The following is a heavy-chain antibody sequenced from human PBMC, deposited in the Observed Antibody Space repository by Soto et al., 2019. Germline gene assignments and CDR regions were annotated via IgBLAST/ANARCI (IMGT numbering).Heavy chain of an antibody. CDR2: IYYSGST. CDR1: GGSISSHF. CDR3: ARYTGSGSDDFDY. V-gene: IGHV4-59*08. D-gene: IGHD5-12*01. Sequence: PAETLSLTCTVSGGSISSHFLSWLRQPPGKGLEWIGSIYYSGSTNYNPSLKSRVTISVDTSKNQFSLKLTSVTAADTAVYYCARYTGSGSDDFDYWGQGTLVTVSS. J-gene: IGHJ4*02.